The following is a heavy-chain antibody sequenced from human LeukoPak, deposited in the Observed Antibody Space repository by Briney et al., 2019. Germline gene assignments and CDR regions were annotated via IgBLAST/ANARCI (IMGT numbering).Heavy chain of an antibody. CDR1: GGSFSGYY. D-gene: IGHD6-13*01. J-gene: IGHJ4*02. CDR3: ARHGAAAEPTY. V-gene: IGHV4-34*01. Sequence: PSETLSLTCAVYGGSFSGYYWSWIRQPPGKGLEWIGEINHSGSTNYNPSLKSRVTISVDTSKNQFSLKLSSVTAADTAVYYCARHGAAAEPTYWGQGTLVTVSS. CDR2: INHSGST.